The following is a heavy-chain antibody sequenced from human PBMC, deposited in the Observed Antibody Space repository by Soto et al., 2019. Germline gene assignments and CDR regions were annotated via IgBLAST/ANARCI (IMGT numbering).Heavy chain of an antibody. CDR3: ARHSGQWLVLGTVDY. J-gene: IGHJ4*02. CDR2: INPGNGKT. CDR1: GYMFTTYA. D-gene: IGHD6-19*01. V-gene: IGHV1-3*01. Sequence: QVQLVQSGAEVKKPGASVKVSCKASGYMFTTYAIHWVRQAPGHRLEWMAWINPGNGKTKSSQKYQGRVTFTRDTSATTAYMELTSLTPEDTAVYYCARHSGQWLVLGTVDYWGQGTLVTVSS.